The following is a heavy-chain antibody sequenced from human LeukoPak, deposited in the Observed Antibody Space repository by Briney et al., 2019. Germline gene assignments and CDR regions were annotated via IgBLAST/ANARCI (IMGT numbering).Heavy chain of an antibody. CDR1: GYTFTSYT. J-gene: IGHJ5*02. CDR2: ISAYNGDT. Sequence: ASVKVSCKASGYTFTSYTIMWVRQAPGQGLEWMGWISAYNGDTYYAQKFQGRATMTTDTSTSTAYMELRSLRSEATAVYYCARVKIFGVAISNWFDPWGQGTLVTVSS. D-gene: IGHD3-3*01. V-gene: IGHV1-18*01. CDR3: ARVKIFGVAISNWFDP.